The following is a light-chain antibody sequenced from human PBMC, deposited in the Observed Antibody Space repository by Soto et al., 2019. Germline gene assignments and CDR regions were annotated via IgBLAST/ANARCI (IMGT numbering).Light chain of an antibody. CDR2: DAS. Sequence: TQSPSTLSASVGDRVTITCRASQSVSSYLAWYQQKPGQAPRLLIYDASSRATGIPARFSGSGSGTDFTLTISSLEPEDFAVYYCQQRSNWRFTFGPGTKVDIK. V-gene: IGKV3-11*01. J-gene: IGKJ3*01. CDR3: QQRSNWRFT. CDR1: QSVSSY.